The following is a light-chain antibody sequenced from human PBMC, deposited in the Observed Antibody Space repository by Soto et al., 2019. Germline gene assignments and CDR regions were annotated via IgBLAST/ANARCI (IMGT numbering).Light chain of an antibody. CDR1: QSISSW. J-gene: IGKJ1*01. V-gene: IGKV1-5*01. CDR3: QHYRT. CDR2: DAS. Sequence: DIQMTQSPSTLSASVGDRVTITCRASQSISSWLAWYQQKPGKAPKLLIYDASSWESGVPSRFSGSGSGTDFTLTISSLQPDDFATYYCQHYRTFGQGTKLEIK.